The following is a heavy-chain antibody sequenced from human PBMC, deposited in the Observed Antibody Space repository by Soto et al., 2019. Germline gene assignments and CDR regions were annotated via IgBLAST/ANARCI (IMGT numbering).Heavy chain of an antibody. CDR2: IYYSGST. Sequence: SETLSLTCTVSGGSISSSSYYWGWIRQPPGKGLEWIGSIYYSGSTYYNPSLKSRVTMSVDTSKNQFSLKLSSVTAADTAAYYCARRNRAFGMDVWGQGTTVTVSS. V-gene: IGHV4-39*01. J-gene: IGHJ6*02. CDR1: GGSISSSSYY. CDR3: ARRNRAFGMDV. D-gene: IGHD1-1*01.